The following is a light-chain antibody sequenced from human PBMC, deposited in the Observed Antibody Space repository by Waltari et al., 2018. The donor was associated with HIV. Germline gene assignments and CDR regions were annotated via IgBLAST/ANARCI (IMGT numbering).Light chain of an antibody. J-gene: IGLJ2*01. CDR2: EGD. CDR3: CSHAGSSTYVV. Sequence: QSALTQPASVSGSPGQSITISCTGTSSDVGSYNFVSWYQQHPGNAPKLIIYEGDKRPSGVSYRFSGSKSGSTASLTISGLQAEDEADYYCCSHAGSSTYVVFGGGTQLTVL. V-gene: IGLV2-23*01. CDR1: SSDVGSYNF.